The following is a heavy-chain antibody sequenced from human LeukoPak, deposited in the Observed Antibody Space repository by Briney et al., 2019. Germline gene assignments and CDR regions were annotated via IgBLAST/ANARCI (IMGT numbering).Heavy chain of an antibody. J-gene: IGHJ4*02. CDR3: ARGRPHGNDY. Sequence: WGSLRLSCAASGFTFSSYWMNWVRQAPGKGLGWVSRIASDGSSTTYADSVKGRFSISRDNAKNTLYLQMNSLRVEDTAVYYCARGRPHGNDYWGQGPLVTVSS. CDR1: GFTFSSYW. CDR2: IASDGSST. D-gene: IGHD4-23*01. V-gene: IGHV3-74*01.